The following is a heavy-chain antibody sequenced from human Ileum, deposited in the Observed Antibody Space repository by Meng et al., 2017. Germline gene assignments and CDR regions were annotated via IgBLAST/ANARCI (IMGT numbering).Heavy chain of an antibody. J-gene: IGHJ4*02. CDR3: ARGGGRYGPDFDY. CDR2: INHSGST. Sequence: QAQLQPWGAGLLKPSETLSLTCAVYGGSFSGYYWSWIRQPPGKGLEWIGEINHSGSTNYNPSLKSRVTISVDTSKNQFSLKLSSVTAADTAVYYCARGGGRYGPDFDYWGQGTLVTVSS. D-gene: IGHD3-16*01. V-gene: IGHV4-34*01. CDR1: GGSFSGYY.